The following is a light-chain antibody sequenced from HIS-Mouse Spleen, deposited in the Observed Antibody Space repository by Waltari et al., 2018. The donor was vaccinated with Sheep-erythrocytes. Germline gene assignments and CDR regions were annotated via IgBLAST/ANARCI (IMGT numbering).Light chain of an antibody. J-gene: IGLJ2*01. CDR1: SSDVGGYNY. Sequence: QSALTQPASVSGSPGQSITISCTGTSSDVGGYNYVSWYQQHPGKAPKLMIYEVSNRHSGVFNRYYGAKSGNTAALTISGLQAEDEDDYYCSSYTSSSTVVFGGGTKLTVL. CDR3: SSYTSSSTVV. V-gene: IGLV2-14*01. CDR2: EVS.